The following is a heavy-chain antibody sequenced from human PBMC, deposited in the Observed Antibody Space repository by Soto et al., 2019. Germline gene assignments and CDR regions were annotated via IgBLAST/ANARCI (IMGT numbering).Heavy chain of an antibody. Sequence: ASVKVSCKTSGGTFRTSAISWVRQAPGQGLEWMGGIMPVFPTPDYAQKFQGRVTITADESTSTAYMELSSLRSEDTAVYYCARDKDRQQLGGNYYYIMDVWGQGTTVNVSS. CDR3: ARDKDRQQLGGNYYYIMDV. J-gene: IGHJ6*01. D-gene: IGHD3-3*02. V-gene: IGHV1-69*13. CDR1: GGTFRTSA. CDR2: IMPVFPTP.